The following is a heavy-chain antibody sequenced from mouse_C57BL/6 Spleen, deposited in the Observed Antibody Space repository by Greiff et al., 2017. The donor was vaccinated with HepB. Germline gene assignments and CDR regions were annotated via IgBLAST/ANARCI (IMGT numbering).Heavy chain of an antibody. CDR3: ALHTGHYAMDY. J-gene: IGHJ4*01. Sequence: VQLQQPGAELVKPGASVKLSCKASGYTFTSYWMHWVKQRPGRGLEWIGRVDPNSGGPKYNEKFKSKATLTVDKPSITAYMQLSILTSEDSAVYYCALHTGHYAMDYWGQGTSVTVSS. D-gene: IGHD4-1*01. CDR2: VDPNSGGP. V-gene: IGHV1-72*01. CDR1: GYTFTSYW.